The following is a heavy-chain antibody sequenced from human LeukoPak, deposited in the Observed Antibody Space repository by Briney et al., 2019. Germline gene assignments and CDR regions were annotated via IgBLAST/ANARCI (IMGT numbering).Heavy chain of an antibody. Sequence: GGSLRLSCAASGFTFSSYSMNWVRQAPGKGLEWVSSISSSSSYIYYTDSVKGRFTISRDNAKNSLYLQMNSLRAEDTAVYYCARDRSNVAATDGWFDPWGQGTLVTVSS. CDR3: ARDRSNVAATDGWFDP. CDR2: ISSSSSYI. D-gene: IGHD6-13*01. V-gene: IGHV3-21*01. J-gene: IGHJ5*02. CDR1: GFTFSSYS.